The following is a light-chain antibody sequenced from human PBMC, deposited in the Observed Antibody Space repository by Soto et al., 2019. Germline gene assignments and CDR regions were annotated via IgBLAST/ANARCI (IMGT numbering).Light chain of an antibody. CDR2: GAS. CDR3: QQDKNWPLT. Sequence: EIVMTQSPATLSVSPGERATLSCRASQSVSSNLAWYQQKPGQAPRLLIYGASTRATGIPATFSASGSGTEFTLTISSLQSEDFAVYYCQQDKNWPLTFGGGTKVEIK. CDR1: QSVSSN. J-gene: IGKJ4*01. V-gene: IGKV3-15*01.